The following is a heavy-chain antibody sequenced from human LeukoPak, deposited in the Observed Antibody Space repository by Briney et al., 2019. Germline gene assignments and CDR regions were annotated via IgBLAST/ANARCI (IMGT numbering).Heavy chain of an antibody. D-gene: IGHD1-1*01. CDR1: GFTFSSYV. CDR3: AKQYKSYSYYYYMDV. V-gene: IGHV3-23*01. J-gene: IGHJ6*03. Sequence: GGSLRLSCAASGFTFSSYVMSWVRQAPGKGLEWVSGIRGSGGTTYYADSVKGRFTISRDNSKNTLYLQMNSLRAEDTAVYHCAKQYKSYSYYYYMDVRGKGTTVTVSS. CDR2: IRGSGGTT.